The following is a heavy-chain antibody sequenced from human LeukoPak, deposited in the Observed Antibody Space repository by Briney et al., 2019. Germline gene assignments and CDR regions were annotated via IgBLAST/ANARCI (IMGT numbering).Heavy chain of an antibody. D-gene: IGHD4-23*01. J-gene: IGHJ4*02. CDR1: GFSFSSYG. CDR3: AKNIGGFDY. Sequence: GGTLRLSCEASGFSFSSYGMSWVRQAPGEGLEWVSGFSASDGSRYYADSVKGRFTISRDNSKNTLYLQMNSLRAEDTAVYYCAKNIGGFDYWGQGTLVTVSS. CDR2: FSASDGSR. V-gene: IGHV3-23*01.